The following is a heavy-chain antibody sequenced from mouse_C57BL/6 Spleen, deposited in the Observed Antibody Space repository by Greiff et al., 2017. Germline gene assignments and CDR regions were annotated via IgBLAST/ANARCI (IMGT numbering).Heavy chain of an antibody. D-gene: IGHD2-5*01. Sequence: QVQLQQPGAELVKPGASVKTSCKASGYTFTSYWITWVKQRPGQGLEWIGDIYPGSGSTNYNEKFKSKATLTVDTSSSTAYMQLSSLTSEDAAVYYCARRETYYSNYDAMDYWGQGTSGTVSS. CDR2: IYPGSGST. CDR3: ARRETYYSNYDAMDY. V-gene: IGHV1-55*01. J-gene: IGHJ4*01. CDR1: GYTFTSYW.